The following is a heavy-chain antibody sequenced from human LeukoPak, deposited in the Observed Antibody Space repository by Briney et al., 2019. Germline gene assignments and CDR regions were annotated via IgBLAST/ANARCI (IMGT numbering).Heavy chain of an antibody. CDR2: ISYDGSNK. CDR1: GFTFSSYG. V-gene: IGHV3-30*18. CDR3: AKDLYSSGWYRVNYYYGMDV. J-gene: IGHJ6*02. D-gene: IGHD6-19*01. Sequence: GGSLRLSCAASGFTFSSYGMHWVRQAPGKGLEWVAVISYDGSNKYYADSVKGRFTISRDNSKNTLYLQMNSLRAEDTAVYYCAKDLYSSGWYRVNYYYGMDVWGQGTTVTVSS.